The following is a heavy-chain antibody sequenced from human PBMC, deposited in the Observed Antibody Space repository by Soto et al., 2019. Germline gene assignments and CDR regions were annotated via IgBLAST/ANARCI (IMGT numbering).Heavy chain of an antibody. J-gene: IGHJ6*02. CDR3: ARNRLRQYYYGMDV. Sequence: GESLKISCKGSGYRFSSYWVGWVRQRAGKGLEWMGMIHPGDPDIRYSPSFRGQVTIPADKSISHVYLQWSSLKASDTAMYYCARNRLRQYYYGMDVWGQGTTVTVSS. V-gene: IGHV5-51*01. CDR2: IHPGDPDI. D-gene: IGHD3-10*01. CDR1: GYRFSSYW.